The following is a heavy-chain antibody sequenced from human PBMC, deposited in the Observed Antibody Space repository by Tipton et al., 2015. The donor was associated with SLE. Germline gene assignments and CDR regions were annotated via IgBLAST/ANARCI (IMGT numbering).Heavy chain of an antibody. D-gene: IGHD6-19*01. CDR1: GGSFSGYY. J-gene: IGHJ3*02. CDR3: ARGGGSGWYLDAFDI. V-gene: IGHV4-34*01. Sequence: TLSLTCAVYGGSFSGYYWSWIRQPPGKGLEWIGEINHSGSTNYNPSLKSRVTISVDTSKNQFSLKLSSVTAADTAVYYCARGGGSGWYLDAFDIWGQGTMVTVSS. CDR2: INHSGST.